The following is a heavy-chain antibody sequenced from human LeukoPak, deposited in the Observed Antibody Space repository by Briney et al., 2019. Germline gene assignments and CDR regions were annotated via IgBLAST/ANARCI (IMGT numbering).Heavy chain of an antibody. CDR1: GFTFIDYA. Sequence: GGSLRLSCVASGFTFIDYAMSWVRQAPGKGLEWVSGISDSGGSTYYADSVKGRCTISRDNSKNTVSLQMNNLRAEDTAVYFCARHDSFIPYWGQGTLVTVTS. J-gene: IGHJ4*02. D-gene: IGHD3-16*02. CDR3: ARHDSFIPY. CDR2: ISDSGGST. V-gene: IGHV3-23*01.